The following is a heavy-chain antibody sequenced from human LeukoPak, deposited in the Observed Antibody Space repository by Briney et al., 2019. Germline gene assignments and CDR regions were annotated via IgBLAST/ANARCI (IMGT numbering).Heavy chain of an antibody. V-gene: IGHV4-39*07. D-gene: IGHD6-13*01. CDR1: GGSISSSSYY. J-gene: IGHJ5*02. CDR2: IYSGST. Sequence: SETLSLTCTVSGGSISSSSYYWGWIRQAPGKGLEWIGSIYSGSTYYNPSLKSRVTISVDMSKNQFSLKMSSVTAADTAVYYCARAYSSSWYWNWFDPWGQGTLVTVPS. CDR3: ARAYSSSWYWNWFDP.